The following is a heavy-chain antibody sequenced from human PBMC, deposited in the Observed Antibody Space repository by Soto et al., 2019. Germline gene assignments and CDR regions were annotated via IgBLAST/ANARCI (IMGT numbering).Heavy chain of an antibody. V-gene: IGHV4-59*01. CDR1: GGSLSTYY. J-gene: IGHJ5*02. CDR2: MSYSGSS. D-gene: IGHD1-20*01. Sequence: KASETLSLTCTVSGGSLSTYYWSWSRQPPGKGLEWIVYMSYSGSSNYNPSLKSRVTMSVDTSKNQVSLKLSAVTAADTAVYYCAKTRITSTAATFDPWGQGTLVTVSS. CDR3: AKTRITSTAATFDP.